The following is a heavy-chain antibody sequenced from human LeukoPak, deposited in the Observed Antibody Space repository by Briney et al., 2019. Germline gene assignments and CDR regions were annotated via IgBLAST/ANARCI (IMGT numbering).Heavy chain of an antibody. V-gene: IGHV1-69*05. J-gene: IGHJ6*02. D-gene: IGHD3-10*01. CDR2: IIPIFGTA. CDR3: ARDLRPLLWFGELKYYYYGMDV. CDR1: GGTFSSYA. Sequence: SVKVSCKASGGTFSSYAISWVRQAPGQGLEWMGGIIPIFGTANYAQKFQGRVTITTDESTSTAYMELSSLRSEDTAVYYCARDLRPLLWFGELKYYYYGMDVWGQGTTVTVSS.